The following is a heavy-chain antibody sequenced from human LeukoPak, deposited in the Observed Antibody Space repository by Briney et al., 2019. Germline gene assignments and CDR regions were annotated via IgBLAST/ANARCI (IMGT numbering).Heavy chain of an antibody. CDR2: ISAYNGNT. D-gene: IGHD3-10*01. CDR1: GYTFTSYG. V-gene: IGHV1-18*01. Sequence: ASVKVSCKASGYTFTSYGISWVRQAPGQGLEWMGWISAYNGNTNYAQKLQGRVTMTTDTSTSTAYMELRSLRSEDTAVYYCASVDYGSGSYYVGFDYWGQGTLVTVSS. CDR3: ASVDYGSGSYYVGFDY. J-gene: IGHJ4*02.